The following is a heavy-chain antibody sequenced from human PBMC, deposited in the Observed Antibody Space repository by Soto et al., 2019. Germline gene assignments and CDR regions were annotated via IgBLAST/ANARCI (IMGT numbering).Heavy chain of an antibody. V-gene: IGHV1-69*01. CDR1: GGTFSNYT. Sequence: QVQLVQSGAEVKKPGSSVKVFCKASGGTFSNYTISWVRQAPGQGLEWMGGIIPVFGTTDYEQKFQGRVTITADVSTSTDYMNLSSLRSAHTAVYYCARSSPYMVLRKPTGNQDYYGMDVWGQGTTVTVSS. CDR3: ARSSPYMVLRKPTGNQDYYGMDV. J-gene: IGHJ6*02. D-gene: IGHD2-8*01. CDR2: IIPVFGTT.